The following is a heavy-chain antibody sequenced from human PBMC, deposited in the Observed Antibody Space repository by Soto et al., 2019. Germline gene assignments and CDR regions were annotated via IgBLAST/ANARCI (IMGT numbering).Heavy chain of an antibody. CDR3: ARVHVMVVAGSTFDY. D-gene: IGHD6-19*01. J-gene: IGHJ4*01. V-gene: IGHV4-38-2*02. CDR2: IYHGGTT. CDR1: GYSLSSGSY. Sequence: SETLSLTCTVSGYSLSSGSYCACMCQPPGKGPEWIASIYHGGTTFYNPSLKSRITISVDTSNNQFSLKLTSVTAADTAVYYCARVHVMVVAGSTFDYWGHGTLVTVSS.